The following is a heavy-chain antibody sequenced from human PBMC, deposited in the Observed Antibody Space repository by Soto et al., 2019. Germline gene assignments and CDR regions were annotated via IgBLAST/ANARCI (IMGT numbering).Heavy chain of an antibody. D-gene: IGHD2-21*02. J-gene: IGHJ5*02. CDR2: IIPIFGTA. Sequence: ASVKVSCKASGGTFSSYAISWVRQAPGQGLEWMGGIIPIFGTANYAQKFQGRVTITADESTSTAYMELSSLRSEDTAVYYCARGSAYCGGDCYSGWFDPWGQGTLVTVSS. CDR3: ARGSAYCGGDCYSGWFDP. CDR1: GGTFSSYA. V-gene: IGHV1-69*13.